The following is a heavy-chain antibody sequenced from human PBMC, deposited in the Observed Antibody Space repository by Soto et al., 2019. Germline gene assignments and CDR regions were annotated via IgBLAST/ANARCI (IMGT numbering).Heavy chain of an antibody. CDR2: ISYDGTNN. CDR3: ARVIMDV. CDR1: GFTFSSYG. J-gene: IGHJ6*02. Sequence: GGSLRLSCAASGFTFSSYGMHWVRQAPGKGLEWVAVISYDGTNNYYTESVKGRFTISRDNSKNTLFLQMNSLRDEDTAVYYCARVIMDVWGQGTTVTVSS. V-gene: IGHV3-30*03.